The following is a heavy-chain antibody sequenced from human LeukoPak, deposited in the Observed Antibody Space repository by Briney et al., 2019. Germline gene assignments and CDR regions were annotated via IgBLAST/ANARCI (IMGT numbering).Heavy chain of an antibody. V-gene: IGHV3-7*01. CDR3: ARDAYIDRYFDY. D-gene: IGHD3-22*01. CDR1: GFTYTNYW. J-gene: IGHJ4*02. Sequence: PGGSLRLSCAASGFTYTNYWMSWVRQAPGKGLEWVANIKQDGRERYYVDSVKGRFTISRDNAKNSMYLQMNSLRADDTAVYYCARDAYIDRYFDYWGQGTLFTVSS. CDR2: IKQDGRER.